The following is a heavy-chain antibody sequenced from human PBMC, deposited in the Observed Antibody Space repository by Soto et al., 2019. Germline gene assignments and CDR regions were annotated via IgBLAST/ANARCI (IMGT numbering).Heavy chain of an antibody. CDR1: GGSFSGYY. CDR2: INHSGST. Sequence: PSETLSLTCAVYGGSFSGYYWSWIRQPPGKGLEWIGEINHSGSTNYNPSLKSRVTISVDTSKNQFSLKLSSVTAADTAVYYCARGRAARDGMDVWGQGTTVTVSS. CDR3: ARGRAARDGMDV. V-gene: IGHV4-34*01. J-gene: IGHJ6*02. D-gene: IGHD6-6*01.